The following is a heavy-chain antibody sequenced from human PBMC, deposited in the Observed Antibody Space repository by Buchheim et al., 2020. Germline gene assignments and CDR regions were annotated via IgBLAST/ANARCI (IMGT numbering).Heavy chain of an antibody. J-gene: IGHJ5*02. D-gene: IGHD3-10*01. CDR1: GFSFSNYA. V-gene: IGHV3-23*01. CDR2: IGDSGENT. Sequence: EEQLLESGGGLVQPGGSLRLSCEASGFSFSNYAMTWVRQAPGKGLEWVSSIGDSGENTHYADFAKGRFTISRDNSRDRLYVQMNNLRVEDTAVYYCAKVIGPYGSGSPIGWFDPWGQGTL. CDR3: AKVIGPYGSGSPIGWFDP.